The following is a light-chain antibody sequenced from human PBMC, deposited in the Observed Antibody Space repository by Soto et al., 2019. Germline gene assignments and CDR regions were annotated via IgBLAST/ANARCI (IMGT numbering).Light chain of an antibody. J-gene: IGKJ2*01. CDR1: QSISSW. CDR3: QQYHYFPYT. V-gene: IGKV1-5*03. Sequence: DVQMTQSPSTLSASVGDRVTITCRASQSISSWLAWYQQKPGKAPKILIYKASSLESGVPSRLSGNGSGTEFTLTISSLQPDDFATYYCQQYHYFPYTFGQGTNLEIK. CDR2: KAS.